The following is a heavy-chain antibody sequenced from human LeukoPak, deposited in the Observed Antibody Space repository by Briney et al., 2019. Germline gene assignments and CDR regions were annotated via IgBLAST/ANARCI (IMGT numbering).Heavy chain of an antibody. D-gene: IGHD4-11*01. CDR1: GFTFSDYY. CDR3: AKDTGSNIDY. V-gene: IGHV3-11*05. J-gene: IGHJ4*02. CDR2: ISSSSDSYT. Sequence: PGGSLRLSCAASGFTFSDYYMSWIRQAPGKGLEWVSYISSSSDSYTNYADSVKGRFTISRDNSKNTLYLQMNSLRAEDTAVYYCAKDTGSNIDYWGQGTLVTVSS.